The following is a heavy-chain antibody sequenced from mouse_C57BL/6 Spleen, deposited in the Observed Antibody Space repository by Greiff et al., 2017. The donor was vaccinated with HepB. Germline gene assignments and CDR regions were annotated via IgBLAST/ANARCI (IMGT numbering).Heavy chain of an antibody. CDR2: IDPENGDT. CDR3: TTPALYGSRRGFAY. V-gene: IGHV14-4*01. J-gene: IGHJ3*01. Sequence: EVKVVESGAELVRPGASVKLSCTASGFNIKDDYMHWVKQRPEQGLEWIGWIDPENGDTEYASKFQGKATITADTSSNTAYLQLSSLTSEDTAVYYCTTPALYGSRRGFAYWGQGTLVTVSA. CDR1: GFNIKDDY. D-gene: IGHD1-1*01.